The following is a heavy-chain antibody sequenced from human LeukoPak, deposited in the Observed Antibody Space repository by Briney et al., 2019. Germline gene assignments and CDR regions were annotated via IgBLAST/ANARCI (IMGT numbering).Heavy chain of an antibody. CDR2: ISYDGSNK. Sequence: GGSLRLSCAASGFTFSSYAMHWVRQAPGKGLEWVAVISYDGSNKYYADSVKGRFTISRGNSKNTLYLQMDSLRAEDTAVYYCARDSRESPRGYFDYWGQGTLVTVSS. D-gene: IGHD3-10*01. V-gene: IGHV3-30-3*01. CDR1: GFTFSSYA. CDR3: ARDSRESPRGYFDY. J-gene: IGHJ4*02.